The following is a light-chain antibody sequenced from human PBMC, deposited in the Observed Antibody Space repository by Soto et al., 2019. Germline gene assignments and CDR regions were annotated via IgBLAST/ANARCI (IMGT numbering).Light chain of an antibody. V-gene: IGLV1-44*01. CDR2: NND. Sequence: QTVVSQPPSTSGTPGQSVTISCSGSSSNIGSNPVNWYQQVPGAAPKLLIYNNDKRPSGVPDRFSGSKSGTSASLTSRGLXXXXXXDYYCAAWDDRLKTYVFGTGTKLTVL. CDR1: SSNIGSNP. J-gene: IGLJ1*01. CDR3: AAWDDRLKTYV.